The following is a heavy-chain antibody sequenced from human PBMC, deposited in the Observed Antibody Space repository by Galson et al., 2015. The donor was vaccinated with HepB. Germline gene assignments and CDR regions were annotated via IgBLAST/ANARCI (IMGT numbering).Heavy chain of an antibody. Sequence: SLRLSCAVSGFTFSDWSMTWVRQAPGKGLEWVAHMRHDGSEENYVDSVKGRFTISRDNDRESVYLQMDSLRVGDTAVYYCARENWGTYDYWGQGTLVTVSS. CDR1: GFTFSDWS. CDR3: ARENWGTYDY. D-gene: IGHD3-16*01. J-gene: IGHJ4*02. CDR2: MRHDGSEE. V-gene: IGHV3-7*03.